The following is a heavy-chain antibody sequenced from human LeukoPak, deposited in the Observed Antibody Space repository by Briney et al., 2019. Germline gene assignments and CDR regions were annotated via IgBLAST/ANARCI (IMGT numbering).Heavy chain of an antibody. CDR2: IYSGGDT. Sequence: GGSLRLSCAASGSTVSGNYMSWVRQAPGKGLEWVSVIYSGGDTYSADSVKGRFTISRDNSKNTVYLQMNSLRAEDTAVYYCAGGGGGDYGDYLRYWGQGTLVTVSS. CDR3: AGGGGGDYGDYLRY. J-gene: IGHJ4*02. D-gene: IGHD4-17*01. V-gene: IGHV3-53*01. CDR1: GSTVSGNY.